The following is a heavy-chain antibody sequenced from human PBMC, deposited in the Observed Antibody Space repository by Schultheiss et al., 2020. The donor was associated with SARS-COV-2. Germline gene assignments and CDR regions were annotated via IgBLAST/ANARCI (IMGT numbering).Heavy chain of an antibody. CDR2: IIPIFGTA. J-gene: IGHJ6*03. CDR1: GGTFSSYA. D-gene: IGHD4-11*01. CDR3: ARVGNYGFYYYYYMDV. Sequence: SVKVSCKASGGTFSSYAISWVRQAPGQGLEWMGGIIPIFGTANYAQKFQGRVTITADESTSTAYMELSSLRSEDTAVYYCARVGNYGFYYYYYMDVWGKGTTVTVSS. V-gene: IGHV1-69*13.